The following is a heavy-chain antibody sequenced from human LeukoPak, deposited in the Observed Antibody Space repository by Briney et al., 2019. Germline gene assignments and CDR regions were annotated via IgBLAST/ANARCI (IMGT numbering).Heavy chain of an antibody. CDR1: GFTFSSYG. Sequence: GGSLRLSCAASGFTFSSYGMSWVRQAPGKGLEWVSAISGSGGSTYYADSVKGRFTISRDNSKNTLYLQMNSLRAEDVALYYCAKDISPLTGSAFDIWGQGTMVTVSS. J-gene: IGHJ3*02. CDR3: AKDISPLTGSAFDI. V-gene: IGHV3-23*01. D-gene: IGHD2-15*01. CDR2: ISGSGGST.